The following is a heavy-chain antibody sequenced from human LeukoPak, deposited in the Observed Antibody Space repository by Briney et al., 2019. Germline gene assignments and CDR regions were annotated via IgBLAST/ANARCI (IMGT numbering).Heavy chain of an antibody. CDR2: IKQDGSEK. J-gene: IGHJ4*02. D-gene: IGHD5-18*01. CDR1: GFTFSNYW. V-gene: IGHV3-7*01. Sequence: GGSLRLSCAASGFTFSNYWMTWVRQAPGKGLEWVANIKQDGSEKYYVDSVKGRFTISRDNAKSSLYLQMNSLRAEDTAVYYCARKDAYSYGANWGQGTLVTVSS. CDR3: ARKDAYSYGAN.